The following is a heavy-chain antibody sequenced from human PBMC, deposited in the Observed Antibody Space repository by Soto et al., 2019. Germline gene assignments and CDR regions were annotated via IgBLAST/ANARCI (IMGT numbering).Heavy chain of an antibody. CDR3: ARVSTAMSGYYCYGMDV. D-gene: IGHD5-18*01. V-gene: IGHV1-69*02. Sequence: QVQLVQSGAEVKKPGSSVKVSCKASGGTFSSYTISWVRQAPGQGLEWMGRIIPILGIANYAQKFQGRVTITADKSTSTACRELSSLRSEDTAVFYCARVSTAMSGYYCYGMDVWGQGTTVTVSS. J-gene: IGHJ6*02. CDR1: GGTFSSYT. CDR2: IIPILGIA.